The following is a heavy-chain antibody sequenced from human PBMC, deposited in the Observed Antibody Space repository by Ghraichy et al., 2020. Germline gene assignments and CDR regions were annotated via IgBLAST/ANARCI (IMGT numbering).Heavy chain of an antibody. Sequence: GGSLRLSCVDSGFSFSDYSMTWMRQAPGKGLEWVSYIGSGGIGIYYAASVKGRFTISRDNTKKTLFLQMKSLRVEDTAVYYCTRDAPAYGFWSGFQAGDAFDIWGKGTLVTVSS. V-gene: IGHV3-11*01. CDR2: IGSGGIGI. CDR1: GFSFSDYS. CDR3: TRDAPAYGFWSGFQAGDAFDI. D-gene: IGHD3-3*01. J-gene: IGHJ3*02.